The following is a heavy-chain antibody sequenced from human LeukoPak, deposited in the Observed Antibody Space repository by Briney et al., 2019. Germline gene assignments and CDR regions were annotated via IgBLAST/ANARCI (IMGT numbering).Heavy chain of an antibody. J-gene: IGHJ4*02. CDR3: ARQAPHSSGWYYFDY. D-gene: IGHD3-22*01. CDR1: GYTLTSYA. CDR2: ISGYNGNT. Sequence: ASVKVSCMDSGYTLTSYAFSWVRQDPGQGLEWMGWISGYNGNTNYVQKLQGRVTMTTDTSTSTAYMELRSLRSDDTAVYYCARQAPHSSGWYYFDYWGQGTLVTVSS. V-gene: IGHV1-18*01.